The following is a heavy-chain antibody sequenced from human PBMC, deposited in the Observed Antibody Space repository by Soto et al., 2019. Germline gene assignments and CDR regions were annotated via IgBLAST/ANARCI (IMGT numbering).Heavy chain of an antibody. V-gene: IGHV3-23*01. CDR2: ISGSGGST. Sequence: PGGSQRLSSAASGVTFRSYAMSWVRQAPGKGLEWVSAISGSGGSTYYADSVKGRFTISRDNSKNTLYLQMDSLRAEDTAVYYCAKDLAASRQDVSDYWGQGTLVTVSS. J-gene: IGHJ4*02. CDR3: AKDLAASRQDVSDY. CDR1: GVTFRSYA.